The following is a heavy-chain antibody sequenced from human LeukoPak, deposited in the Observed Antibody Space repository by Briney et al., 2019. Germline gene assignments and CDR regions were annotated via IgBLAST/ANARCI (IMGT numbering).Heavy chain of an antibody. V-gene: IGHV4-59*01. J-gene: IGHJ5*02. CDR3: ARCVSSGWYGGGWFDP. Sequence: EASETLSLTCTVSGGSISSYYWSWIGQPPGKGLEWIGYIYYSGSTNYNPSLKSRVTISVDTSKNQFSLKLSSVTAADTAVYYCARCVSSGWYGGGWFDPWGQGTLVTVSS. D-gene: IGHD6-19*01. CDR1: GGSISSYY. CDR2: IYYSGST.